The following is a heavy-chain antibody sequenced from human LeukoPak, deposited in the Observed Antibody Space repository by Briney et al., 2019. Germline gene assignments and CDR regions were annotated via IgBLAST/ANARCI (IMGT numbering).Heavy chain of an antibody. V-gene: IGHV3-74*01. D-gene: IGHD2-8*01. CDR1: GFTFENYW. CDR2: INSDGSRT. CDR3: AKQYCTTTSCGGMDV. Sequence: PGGSLRLSCAASGFTFENYWMFWVRQAPGKGLVWVSRINSDGSRTNYADSVKGRFTISRDNAKNTLFLQMSRLRPDDTALYYCAKQYCTTTSCGGMDVWGRGTTVTVSS. J-gene: IGHJ6*02.